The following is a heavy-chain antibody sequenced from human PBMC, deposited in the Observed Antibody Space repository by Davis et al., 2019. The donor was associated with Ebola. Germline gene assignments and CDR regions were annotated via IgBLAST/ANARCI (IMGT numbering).Heavy chain of an antibody. Sequence: GESLKISCVDSGFLFDTYAMSWVRQAPGKGLEWVANIKQDGSEIHYVDSVKGRFTISRDNTKNSLYLQMNSLRDEDTALYYCSRGGAVKFDYWGQGTLVTVSS. CDR2: IKQDGSEI. CDR3: SRGGAVKFDY. J-gene: IGHJ4*02. V-gene: IGHV3-7*01. D-gene: IGHD4-17*01. CDR1: GFLFDTYA.